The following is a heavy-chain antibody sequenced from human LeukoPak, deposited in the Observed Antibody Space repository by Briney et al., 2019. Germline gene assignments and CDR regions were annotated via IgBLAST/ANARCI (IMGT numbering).Heavy chain of an antibody. CDR1: GGSFSGYY. V-gene: IGHV4-39*01. D-gene: IGHD3-10*01. CDR2: IYYSGST. Sequence: SETLSLTCAVYGGSFSGYYWGWIRQPPGKGLEWIGSIYYSGSTYHNPSLKSRVTISVDTSKNQFSLKLSSVTAADTAVYYCARHQIPYYGSGVNWFDPWGQGTLVTVSS. CDR3: ARHQIPYYGSGVNWFDP. J-gene: IGHJ5*02.